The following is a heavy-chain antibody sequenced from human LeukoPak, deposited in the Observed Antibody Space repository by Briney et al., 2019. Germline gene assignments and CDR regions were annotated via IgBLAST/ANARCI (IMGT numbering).Heavy chain of an antibody. CDR1: GGSVSRGGDY. CDR2: MFYGGGT. J-gene: IGHJ6*02. V-gene: IGHV4-31*03. D-gene: IGHD3-10*01. Sequence: SETLSLTCTVSGGSVSRGGDYWTWIRQHPGEGREWIVYMFYGGGTYYNPSLKSRVTMSVDTSKNQFSLTLTSVTAADTAVYYCASRTPNLGDSGAGSSYYYYYGVDVWGQGTSVTVSS. CDR3: ASRTPNLGDSGAGSSYYYYYGVDV.